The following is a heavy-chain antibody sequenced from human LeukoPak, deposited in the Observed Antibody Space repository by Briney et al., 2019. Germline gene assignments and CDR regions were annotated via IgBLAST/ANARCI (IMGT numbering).Heavy chain of an antibody. Sequence: PGGSLRLSCAASGFAFDDFGMHWVRQAPGKGLEWVSFISGDGSVTYYTDSLKGRFTVSGDNSKNSLYLQMGSLRAEDTALYYCGKDGPVISYWGQGTVVTVSS. D-gene: IGHD2-21*01. CDR1: GFAFDDFG. J-gene: IGHJ4*02. CDR2: ISGDGSVT. V-gene: IGHV3-43*02. CDR3: GKDGPVISY.